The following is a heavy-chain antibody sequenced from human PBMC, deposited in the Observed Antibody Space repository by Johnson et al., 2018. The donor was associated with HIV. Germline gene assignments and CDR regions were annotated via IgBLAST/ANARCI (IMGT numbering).Heavy chain of an antibody. CDR2: IRYDGSNK. D-gene: IGHD5-12*01. CDR1: GFTFSSYG. CDR3: AKVLIVATGERAFDI. V-gene: IGHV3-30*02. J-gene: IGHJ3*02. Sequence: QVQLVESGGGVVQPGGSLRLSCAASGFTFSSYGMHWVRQAPGKGLEWVAFIRYDGSNKYCADSVKGRFTISRDNSKNTLYLQMNSLRAEDTAVYYCAKVLIVATGERAFDIWGQGTMVTVSS.